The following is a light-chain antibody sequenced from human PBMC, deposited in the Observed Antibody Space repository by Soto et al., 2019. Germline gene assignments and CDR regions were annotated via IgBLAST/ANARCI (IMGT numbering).Light chain of an antibody. CDR3: SSYAGSNSWV. V-gene: IGLV2-8*01. CDR2: EVT. Sequence: QSVLTQPASVSGSPGQSITISCTGTSSDVGGYNYVSWYQQHPGKAPKLMIYEVTKRPSGVPDRFSGSKSDNTASLTVSGLQADDEADYYCSSYAGSNSWVFGGGTQLTVL. J-gene: IGLJ3*02. CDR1: SSDVGGYNY.